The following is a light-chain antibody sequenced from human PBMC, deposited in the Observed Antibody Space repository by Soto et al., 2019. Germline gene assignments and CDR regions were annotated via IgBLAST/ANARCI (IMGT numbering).Light chain of an antibody. CDR2: DAS. V-gene: IGKV3-11*01. CDR3: QQRSNWPLT. Sequence: EIVLTQSPATLSLSPGERATLSCRASQSVSSYLAWYQQKPGQAPRLLIYDASNRATGIPARFSGSGSGTDFTLTLSSLEPEDFAFYYCQQRSNWPLTFGGGTKVEIK. CDR1: QSVSSY. J-gene: IGKJ4*01.